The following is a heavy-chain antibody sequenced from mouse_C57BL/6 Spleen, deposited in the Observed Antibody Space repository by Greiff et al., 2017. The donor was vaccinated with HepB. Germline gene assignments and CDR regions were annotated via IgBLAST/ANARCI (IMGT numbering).Heavy chain of an antibody. J-gene: IGHJ2*01. CDR3: ARRANWDLDYFDY. D-gene: IGHD4-1*01. CDR2: ISSGSSTI. Sequence: EVMLVESGGGLVKPGGSLKLSCAASGFTFSDYGMHWVRQAPEKGLEWVAYISSGSSTIYYADTVKGRFTISRDNAKNTLFLQMTSLRSEDTAMYYCARRANWDLDYFDYWGQGTTLTVSS. V-gene: IGHV5-17*01. CDR1: GFTFSDYG.